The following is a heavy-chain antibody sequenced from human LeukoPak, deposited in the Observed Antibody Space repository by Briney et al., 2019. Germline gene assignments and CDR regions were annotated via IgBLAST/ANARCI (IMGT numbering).Heavy chain of an antibody. V-gene: IGHV1-18*01. CDR3: ARDVARGYTYGHLQDY. Sequence: ASVKVSCKASGYTFSSYGISWVRQAPGQGLEWMGWISVYNGNTDYAQKLQGRVTMTTDTSTSTAYTELRSLISDDTAVYYCARDVARGYTYGHLQDYWGQGTLVTVSS. CDR2: ISVYNGNT. J-gene: IGHJ4*02. CDR1: GYTFSSYG. D-gene: IGHD5-18*01.